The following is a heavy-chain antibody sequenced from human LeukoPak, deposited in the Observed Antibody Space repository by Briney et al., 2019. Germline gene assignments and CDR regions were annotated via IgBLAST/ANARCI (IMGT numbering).Heavy chain of an antibody. Sequence: GSLRLSCAASGFTLSSNYMSWVRQPPGKGLEWIGSIYYSGSTYYNPSLKSRVTISLDTSENQFSLKLSSVTAADTAVFYCARGMGSVVVVAPYFDYWGQGTLVTVSS. CDR1: GFTLSSNY. CDR2: IYYSGST. J-gene: IGHJ4*02. D-gene: IGHD2-21*01. V-gene: IGHV4-39*01. CDR3: ARGMGSVVVVAPYFDY.